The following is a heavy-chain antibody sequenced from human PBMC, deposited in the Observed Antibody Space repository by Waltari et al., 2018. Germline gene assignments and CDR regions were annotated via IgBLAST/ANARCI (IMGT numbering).Heavy chain of an antibody. V-gene: IGHV3-23*01. CDR1: GFTFSSYA. D-gene: IGHD6-19*01. CDR3: AREIFEQWLASYDAFDI. J-gene: IGHJ3*02. Sequence: EVQLLESGGGLVQPGGSLRLSCAASGFTFSSYAMSWVRQAPGKGLEWVSAISGGGGSTYYADSVKGRFTISRDNSKNTLYLQMNSLRAEDTAVYYCAREIFEQWLASYDAFDIWGQGTMVTVSS. CDR2: ISGGGGST.